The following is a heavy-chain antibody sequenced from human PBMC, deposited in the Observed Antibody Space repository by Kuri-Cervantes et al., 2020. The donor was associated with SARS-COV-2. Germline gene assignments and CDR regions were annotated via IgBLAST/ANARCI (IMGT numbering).Heavy chain of an antibody. Sequence: SVKVSCKASGGTFSSYAISWVRQAPGQGLEWMGGIIPIFGTANYAQKFQGRVTITADESTSTAYMELRSPRSDDTAVYYCASLTGTTYGALDYWGQGTLVTVSS. J-gene: IGHJ4*02. CDR3: ASLTGTTYGALDY. CDR2: IIPIFGTA. D-gene: IGHD1-7*01. CDR1: GGTFSSYA. V-gene: IGHV1-69*13.